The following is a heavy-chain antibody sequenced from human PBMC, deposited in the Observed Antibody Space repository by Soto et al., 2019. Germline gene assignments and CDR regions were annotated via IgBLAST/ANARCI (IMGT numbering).Heavy chain of an antibody. D-gene: IGHD2-2*01. V-gene: IGHV3-23*01. CDR2: ISGNGADT. CDR3: AKTVEMATSPGFDY. CDR1: GFTFSSYA. Sequence: PGGSLRLSCAASGFTFSSYAMSWVRQAPGKGLEWVSAISGNGADTSYADSVRGRFTIARDNSKDTLFLQMNSLRADDTGVYYCAKTVEMATSPGFDYWGQGTLVTVSS. J-gene: IGHJ4*02.